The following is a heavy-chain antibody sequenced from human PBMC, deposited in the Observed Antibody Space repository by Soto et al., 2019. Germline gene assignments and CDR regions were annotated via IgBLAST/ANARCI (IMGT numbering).Heavy chain of an antibody. V-gene: IGHV4-34*01. D-gene: IGHD1-26*01. Sequence: PSETLSLTCAVYGGSFSGYYWSWIRQPPGKGLEWSGEINHSGSTNYNPSLKSRVTISVDTSKNQFSLKLSSVTAADTAVYYCARVSARGWSYGKPLPPRYFDYWGQGTLVTVSS. J-gene: IGHJ4*02. CDR1: GGSFSGYY. CDR3: ARVSARGWSYGKPLPPRYFDY. CDR2: INHSGST.